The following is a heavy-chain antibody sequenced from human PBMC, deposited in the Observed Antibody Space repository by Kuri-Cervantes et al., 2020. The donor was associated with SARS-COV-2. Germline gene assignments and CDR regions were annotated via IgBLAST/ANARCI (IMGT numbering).Heavy chain of an antibody. Sequence: GESLKISCAASGFTFSSYGMHWVRQAPGKGLEWVAFIRYDGSNKYYADSVKGRFTISRDDSKNTLYLQMNSLKTEDTAVYYCTTVLETGTNVYWGQGTLVTVSS. CDR2: IRYDGSNK. CDR3: TTVLETGTNVY. D-gene: IGHD1-7*01. CDR1: GFTFSSYG. J-gene: IGHJ4*02. V-gene: IGHV3-30*02.